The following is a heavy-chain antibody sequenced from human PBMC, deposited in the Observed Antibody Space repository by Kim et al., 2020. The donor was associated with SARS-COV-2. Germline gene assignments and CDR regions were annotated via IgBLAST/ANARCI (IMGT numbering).Heavy chain of an antibody. Sequence: DSDTNYSPSFQGHVTISADKSISTVYLQWSSLKVSDTAIYYCARQRNLDYWGQGTLVTVSS. J-gene: IGHJ4*02. D-gene: IGHD1-1*01. V-gene: IGHV5-10-1*01. CDR2: DSDT. CDR3: ARQRNLDY.